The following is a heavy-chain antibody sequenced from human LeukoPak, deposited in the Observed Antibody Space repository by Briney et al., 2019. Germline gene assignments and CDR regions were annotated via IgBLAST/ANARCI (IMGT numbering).Heavy chain of an antibody. CDR1: GFTFSTYS. CDR3: AKGARGYSMYAFDI. CDR2: ISGTSNTI. D-gene: IGHD5-18*01. Sequence: GGSLRLSCVASGFTFSTYSMNWVRQAPGKGLEWVSYISGTSNTIYYADSVKGRFTISRDNAKNSLYLQVNSLRAEDTAIYYCAKGARGYSMYAFDIWGQGTMVTVSS. V-gene: IGHV3-48*01. J-gene: IGHJ3*02.